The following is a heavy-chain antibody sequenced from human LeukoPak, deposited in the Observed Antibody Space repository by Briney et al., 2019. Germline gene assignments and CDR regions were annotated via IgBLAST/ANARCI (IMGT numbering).Heavy chain of an antibody. CDR2: ISGSGGST. CDR3: ARSDYYYDLPN. D-gene: IGHD3-22*01. J-gene: IGHJ4*02. Sequence: GGTLRLSCAASGFTFSSYGMSWVRQAPGKGLEWVSAISGSGGSTYYADSVKGRFTISRDNSKNTLYLQMNSLRAEDTAVYYCARSDYYYDLPNWGQGTLVTVSS. V-gene: IGHV3-23*01. CDR1: GFTFSSYG.